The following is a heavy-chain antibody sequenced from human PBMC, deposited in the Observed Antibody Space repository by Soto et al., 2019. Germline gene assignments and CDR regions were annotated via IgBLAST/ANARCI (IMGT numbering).Heavy chain of an antibody. D-gene: IGHD2-2*01. CDR3: ANVVVPAAMRGFDP. V-gene: IGHV3-23*01. CDR2: ISGSGGST. J-gene: IGHJ5*02. Sequence: GGSLRLSCAASGFTFSSYAMSWVRQAPGKGLEWVSAISGSGGSTYYADSVKGRFTISRDNSKNTLYLQMNSLRAEGTAVYYCANVVVPAAMRGFDPWGQGTLVTVSS. CDR1: GFTFSSYA.